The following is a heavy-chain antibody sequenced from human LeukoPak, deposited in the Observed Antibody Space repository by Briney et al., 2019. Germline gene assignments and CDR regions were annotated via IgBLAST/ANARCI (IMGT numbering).Heavy chain of an antibody. J-gene: IGHJ4*02. D-gene: IGHD3-9*01. Sequence: PGGSLRLSCAASGFTFSSYSMNWVRQAPGKGLEWVSSISSSSSYIYYADSVKGRFTSSRDNAKNSLYLQMNSLRAEDTAVYYCARGLRYFDWLLPNDYWGQGTLVTVSS. CDR3: ARGLRYFDWLLPNDY. V-gene: IGHV3-21*01. CDR2: ISSSSSYI. CDR1: GFTFSSYS.